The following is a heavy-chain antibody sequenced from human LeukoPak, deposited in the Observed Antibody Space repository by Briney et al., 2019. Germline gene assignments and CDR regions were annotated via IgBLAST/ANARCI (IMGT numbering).Heavy chain of an antibody. CDR3: ARAMYGDYVFGYYYYYMDV. D-gene: IGHD4-17*01. V-gene: IGHV4-38-2*02. CDR2: IYHSGST. Sequence: SETLSLTCTVSGYSISSGYYWGWIRQSPGKGLEWIGGIYHSGSTYYNPSLKSRVTISVDTSKNQFSLKLSSVTAADTAVYYCARAMYGDYVFGYYYYYMDVWGKGTTVTVSS. CDR1: GYSISSGYY. J-gene: IGHJ6*03.